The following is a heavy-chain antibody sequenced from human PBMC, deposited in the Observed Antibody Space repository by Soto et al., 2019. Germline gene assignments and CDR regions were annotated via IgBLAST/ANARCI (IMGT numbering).Heavy chain of an antibody. J-gene: IGHJ4*02. Sequence: GGSLRLSCAASGFAFSNAWMKWVRQAPGKGLEWVGRIKSKSDGGTTDYAAPVKGRFTISRDDSKNTLFLQMSSLKTEDTAVYYCTAEFYDYVWRDCWGQGDLVTVSS. D-gene: IGHD3-16*01. CDR3: TAEFYDYVWRDC. V-gene: IGHV3-15*07. CDR1: GFAFSNAW. CDR2: IKSKSDGGTT.